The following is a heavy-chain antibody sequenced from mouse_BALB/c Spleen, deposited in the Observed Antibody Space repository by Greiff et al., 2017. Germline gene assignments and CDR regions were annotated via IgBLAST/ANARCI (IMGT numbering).Heavy chain of an antibody. CDR2: ISSGSSTI. CDR1: GFTFSSFG. CDR3: ARSRDGYFDY. J-gene: IGHJ2*01. Sequence: DVMLVESGGGLVQPGGSRKLSCAASGFTFSSFGMHWVRQAPEKGLEWVAYISSGSSTIYYADTVKGRFTISRDNPKNTLFLQMTSLRSEDTAMYYCARSRDGYFDYWGQGTTLTVSS. V-gene: IGHV5-17*02. D-gene: IGHD2-3*01.